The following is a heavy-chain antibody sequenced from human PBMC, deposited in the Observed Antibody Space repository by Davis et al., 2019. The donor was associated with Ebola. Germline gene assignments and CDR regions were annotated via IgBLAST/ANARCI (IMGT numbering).Heavy chain of an antibody. CDR3: ARARELAAASSW. CDR1: GYSISSGYY. V-gene: IGHV4-38-2*01. D-gene: IGHD6-13*01. Sequence: PSETLSLTCAVSGYSISSGYYWGWIRQPPGKGLEWSGSIYHSGSTYYNPSLKSRVTISVDTSKNQFSLKLSSVTAADTAVYYCARARELAAASSWWGQGTLVTVSS. CDR2: IYHSGST. J-gene: IGHJ4*02.